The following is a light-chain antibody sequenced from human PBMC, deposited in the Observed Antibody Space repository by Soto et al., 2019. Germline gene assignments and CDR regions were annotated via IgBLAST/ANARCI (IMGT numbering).Light chain of an antibody. CDR3: QQYNSYAIT. Sequence: DIQMTQSPSTLSASAGDRVTITCRASQSISSWLAWYQQKPGKAPKLLIYDASSLESGVPSRFSGSGSGTEFTLTISSLQPDDFATYYCQQYNSYAITFGQGTDWRL. V-gene: IGKV1-5*01. CDR2: DAS. CDR1: QSISSW. J-gene: IGKJ5*01.